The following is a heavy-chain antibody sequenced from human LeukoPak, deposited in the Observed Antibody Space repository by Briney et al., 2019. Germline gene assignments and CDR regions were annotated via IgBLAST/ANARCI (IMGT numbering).Heavy chain of an antibody. D-gene: IGHD4-23*01. CDR2: INQDGSER. J-gene: IGHJ4*02. CDR3: ARSPPAHPRWGCYFDY. CDR1: GFTFSECW. Sequence: GGSLRLSCAASGFTFSECWLSWVRQAPGKGLEWVANINQDGSERYFVDSVRGRFTIVRDNAKNSLFLEVNALSAEDTAVYSYARSPPAHPRWGCYFDYWGQGTLVTVSS. V-gene: IGHV3-7*01.